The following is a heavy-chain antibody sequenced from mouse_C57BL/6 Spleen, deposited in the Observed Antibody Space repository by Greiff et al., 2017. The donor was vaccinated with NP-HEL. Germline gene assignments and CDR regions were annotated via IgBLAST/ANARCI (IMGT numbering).Heavy chain of an antibody. D-gene: IGHD1-1*01. V-gene: IGHV1-69*01. CDR3: ARLAYGSSYWYFDV. J-gene: IGHJ1*03. CDR2: IDPSDSYT. Sequence: QVQLQQPGAELVMPGASVKLSCKASGYTFTSYWMHWVKQRPGQGLEWIGEIDPSDSYTNYTQKFKGKSTLTVDKSSSTAYMQLSSLTSEDSAVYYCARLAYGSSYWYFDVWGTGTTVTVSS. CDR1: GYTFTSYW.